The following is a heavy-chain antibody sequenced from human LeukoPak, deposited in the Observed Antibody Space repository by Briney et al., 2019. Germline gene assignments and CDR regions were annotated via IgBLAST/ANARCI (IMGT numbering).Heavy chain of an antibody. CDR2: ISYDGSNK. J-gene: IGHJ4*02. Sequence: GGSLRLSCAASGFTFSSYAMHWVRQAPGKGLEWVAVISYDGSNKYYADSVKGRFTISRDNSKNTLYLQMNSLRAEDTAVYYCARDLAVAALGYWGQGTLVTVSS. V-gene: IGHV3-30-3*01. CDR1: GFTFSSYA. D-gene: IGHD6-19*01. CDR3: ARDLAVAALGY.